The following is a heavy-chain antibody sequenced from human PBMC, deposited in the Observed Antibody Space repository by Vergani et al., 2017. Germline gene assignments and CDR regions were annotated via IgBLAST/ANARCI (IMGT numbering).Heavy chain of an antibody. CDR3: ARDEDIVVVPAAIRYPNYYYYYMDV. J-gene: IGHJ6*03. Sequence: QVQLVQSGAEVKKPGASVKVSCKASGYTFTSYGISWVRQAPGQGLEWMGWISAYNGNTNYAQKLQGRVTMTTDTSTSTAYMELRSLRSDDTAVYYCARDEDIVVVPAAIRYPNYYYYYMDVWGKGTTVTVSS. CDR2: ISAYNGNT. D-gene: IGHD2-2*02. CDR1: GYTFTSYG. V-gene: IGHV1-18*01.